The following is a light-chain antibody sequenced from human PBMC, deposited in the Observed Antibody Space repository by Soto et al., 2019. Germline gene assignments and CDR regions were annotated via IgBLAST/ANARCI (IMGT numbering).Light chain of an antibody. Sequence: EIVLTQSPATLSLSPGERATLSCRASQTVSSYLAWYQQKPGQAPRLLIYDASNRETGNPARFSGSGSGTEFTLSISSLEPEDFAVYYCQQRSNWPPTFGQGTRLEIK. CDR3: QQRSNWPPT. CDR2: DAS. V-gene: IGKV3-11*01. CDR1: QTVSSY. J-gene: IGKJ5*01.